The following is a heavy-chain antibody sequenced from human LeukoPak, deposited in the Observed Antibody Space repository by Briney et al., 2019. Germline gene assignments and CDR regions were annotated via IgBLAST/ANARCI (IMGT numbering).Heavy chain of an antibody. J-gene: IGHJ3*02. CDR2: IYYSVST. Sequence: SETLSLTCTVSGGSISSYYWSWIRQPPGKGLEWIGYIYYSVSTNHNPSLKSRVTISVDTSKNQFSLKLSSVTDADTAVYYCARRFLSCSGGSCYYNAFDIWGQGTMVTVSS. CDR1: GGSISSYY. V-gene: IGHV4-59*08. D-gene: IGHD2-15*01. CDR3: ARRFLSCSGGSCYYNAFDI.